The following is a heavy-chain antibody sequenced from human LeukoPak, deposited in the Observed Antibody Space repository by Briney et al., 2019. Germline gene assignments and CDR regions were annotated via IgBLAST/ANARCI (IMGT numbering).Heavy chain of an antibody. V-gene: IGHV4-39*07. CDR1: SGSISTSNYY. Sequence: SETLSLTCTVSSGSISTSNYYWGWVRQPPGKALEWIGNIFYSGSTYYSPSLKSRVTISLDTSRNQFSLKLSSVTAADTAIYYCARGGYYGSGNDFRFDPWGQGTLVTVSS. D-gene: IGHD3-10*01. J-gene: IGHJ5*02. CDR2: IFYSGST. CDR3: ARGGYYGSGNDFRFDP.